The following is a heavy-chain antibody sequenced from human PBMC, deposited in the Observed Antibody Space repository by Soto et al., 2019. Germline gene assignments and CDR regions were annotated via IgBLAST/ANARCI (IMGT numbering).Heavy chain of an antibody. Sequence: QVQLMQSGAEVKKPGSSVKVSCKASGGTFSTSAISWVRQAPGEGLEWVGGIMPVFATPDYAQKFQGRFTSSADHSTTTAYLDLTSRTTDDTAVYYCARDKDRQQLGGNYYYILDVWGQGTAITVSS. CDR1: GGTFSTSA. V-gene: IGHV1-69*12. CDR3: ARDKDRQQLGGNYYYILDV. D-gene: IGHD3-3*02. CDR2: IMPVFATP. J-gene: IGHJ6*02.